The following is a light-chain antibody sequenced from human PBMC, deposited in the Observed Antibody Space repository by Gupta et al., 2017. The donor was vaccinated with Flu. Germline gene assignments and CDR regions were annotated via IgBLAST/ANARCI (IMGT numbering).Light chain of an antibody. CDR1: QTISSSY. CDR2: GDS. V-gene: IGKV3-20*01. CDR3: QQYGSPPT. Sequence: GERATLSGRASQTISSSYIAWYQQKPGQAPRLLIYGDSTGATGVPHRFSGRGSGTDFTLIINGLEPEDFAVYYCQQYGSPPTFGGGTKVEI. J-gene: IGKJ4*01.